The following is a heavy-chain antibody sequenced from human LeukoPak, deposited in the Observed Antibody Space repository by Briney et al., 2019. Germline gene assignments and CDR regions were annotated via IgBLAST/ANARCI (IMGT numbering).Heavy chain of an antibody. Sequence: GGSLRLSCAASGFTFSQFDIHWVRQAPGKGLDWVAIISYDGSNKDYADSVKGRFTISRDNSKSTLFLQMNSLRPEDTAVYYCAELGITMIGGVWGKGTTVTISS. CDR3: AELGITMIGGV. D-gene: IGHD3-10*02. J-gene: IGHJ6*04. CDR1: GFTFSQFD. CDR2: ISYDGSNK. V-gene: IGHV3-30*04.